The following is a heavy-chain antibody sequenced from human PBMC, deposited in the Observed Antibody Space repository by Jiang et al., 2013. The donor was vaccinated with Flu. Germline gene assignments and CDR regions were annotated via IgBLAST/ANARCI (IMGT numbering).Heavy chain of an antibody. Sequence: KVSCKFPDTPSLNYPCTGCDRAPGKGLEWMGGFDPEDGETIYAQKFQGRVTMTEDTSTDTAYMELSSLRSEDTAVYYCATDVLRFYDDAFDIWGQGTMVTVSS. V-gene: IGHV1-24*01. J-gene: IGHJ3*02. D-gene: IGHD5/OR15-5a*01. CDR3: ATDVLRFYDDAFDI. CDR2: FDPEDGET. CDR1: DTPSLNYP.